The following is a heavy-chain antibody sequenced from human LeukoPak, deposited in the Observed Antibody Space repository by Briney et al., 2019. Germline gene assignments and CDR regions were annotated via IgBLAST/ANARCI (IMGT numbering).Heavy chain of an antibody. CDR1: GYTFTGYY. CDR3: ARGGNSVFGVVDY. J-gene: IGHJ4*02. D-gene: IGHD3-3*01. V-gene: IGHV1-2*02. Sequence: GASVKVSCKASGYTFTGYYMHWVRQSPGQGLEWMGWINPGRGGPMYAQKYQGRVTMTWDTSISTTYMELRGLRSDDTAVYYCARGGNSVFGVVDYWGQGTLVTVSS. CDR2: INPGRGGP.